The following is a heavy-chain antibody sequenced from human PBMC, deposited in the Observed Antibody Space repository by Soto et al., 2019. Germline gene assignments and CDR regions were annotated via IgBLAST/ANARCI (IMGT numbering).Heavy chain of an antibody. V-gene: IGHV3-66*01. CDR2: IYSGGST. Sequence: EVQLVESGGGLVQPGGSLRVSCAASGFTVSNNYMRWVRQAPGKGLEWVSVIYSGGSTYYADSVKGRFTISRDNSKNTLYLQMNSLRAEDTGVYYCARDLDSTSHYGIDVWGQGTMVTVSS. D-gene: IGHD3-16*01. J-gene: IGHJ6*02. CDR3: ARDLDSTSHYGIDV. CDR1: GFTVSNNY.